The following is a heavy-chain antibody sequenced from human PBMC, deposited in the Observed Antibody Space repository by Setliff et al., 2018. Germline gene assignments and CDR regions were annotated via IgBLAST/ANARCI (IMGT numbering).Heavy chain of an antibody. CDR2: VNTNTGNP. CDR1: GYTFTGYA. CDR3: ARGVYEYSYGYRGHYYYYMDV. J-gene: IGHJ6*03. Sequence: GASVKVSCKASGYTFTGYAINWVRQAPGQGLEYLGWVNTNTGNPTYVQGFTGRFVFSLDTSVSTAYPQISSLKAEDTAVYYCARGVYEYSYGYRGHYYYYMDVWGKGATVTVSS. D-gene: IGHD3-16*01. V-gene: IGHV7-4-1*02.